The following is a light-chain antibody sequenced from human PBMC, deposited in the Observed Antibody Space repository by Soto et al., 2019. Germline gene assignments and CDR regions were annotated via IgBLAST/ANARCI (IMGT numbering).Light chain of an antibody. CDR1: SSDVGGSNF. V-gene: IGLV2-14*01. J-gene: IGLJ1*01. Sequence: QSALTQPASVSDSPGHSIPISCTGTSSDVGGSNFVSLYQHHPVKPPTLIIYDVARRPSGVSNRFSGSKSDSTASLIIARPQTEDDADYCCVPYTSSTTYVFGTGTRSTS. CDR2: DVA. CDR3: VPYTSSTTYV.